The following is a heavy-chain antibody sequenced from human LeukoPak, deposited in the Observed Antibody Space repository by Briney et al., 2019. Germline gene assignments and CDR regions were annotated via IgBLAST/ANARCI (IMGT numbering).Heavy chain of an antibody. Sequence: GGSLRLSCAASGVTVGNNYMNWVRQAPGKGLEWVSLIYSGGSTHYADSVKGRFTISRDNSKQTLYLQMNSLRVDDTAVDYCARDPPAVAANTYGWGQGTLVTVPS. CDR1: GVTVGNNY. V-gene: IGHV3-66*01. CDR2: IYSGGST. D-gene: IGHD6-6*01. J-gene: IGHJ4*02. CDR3: ARDPPAVAANTYG.